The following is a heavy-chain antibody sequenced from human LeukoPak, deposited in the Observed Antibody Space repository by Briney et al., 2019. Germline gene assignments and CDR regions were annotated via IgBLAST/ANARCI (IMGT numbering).Heavy chain of an antibody. CDR3: ASCSSTSNDAFDI. J-gene: IGHJ3*02. CDR1: GYSISSGYY. V-gene: IGHV4-38-2*01. CDR2: NYHSGST. Sequence: SETLSLTCAVSGYSISSGYYWGWIRQPPGKGLEWIGSNYHSGSTYYNPSLKSRVTISVDTSKNQFSLKLSSVTAADTAVYYCASCSSTSNDAFDIWGQGTMVTVSS. D-gene: IGHD2-2*01.